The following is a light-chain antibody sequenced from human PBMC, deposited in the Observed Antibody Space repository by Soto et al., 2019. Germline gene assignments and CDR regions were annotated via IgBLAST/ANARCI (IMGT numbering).Light chain of an antibody. CDR1: QSLLHSNGYNY. CDR2: VGS. CDR3: MQPLQSWT. J-gene: IGKJ1*01. V-gene: IGKV2-28*01. Sequence: DIVLTQSPGSLPVTPGEPAYSSCRSSQSLLHSNGYNYLDWYLQQAGPPPQLLIDVGSNRAAGVPDRCSGRGAGTDFTLKISRVEAEDVGVYYCMQPLQSWTFGQGTKVDIK.